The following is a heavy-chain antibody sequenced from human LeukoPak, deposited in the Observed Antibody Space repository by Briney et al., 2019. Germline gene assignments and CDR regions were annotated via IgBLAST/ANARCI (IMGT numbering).Heavy chain of an antibody. Sequence: GEPLKISCKGSGYRFTSYWIGWVRQMPGKGLEWRGIIYPGDSDTRYSPSFQGQVTISADKSISPAYLQWSSLKASDTAMYYCARLEGDIIPYCDYWGQGTLVTVSS. V-gene: IGHV5-51*01. CDR2: IYPGDSDT. CDR1: GYRFTSYW. J-gene: IGHJ4*02. CDR3: ARLEGDIIPYCDY. D-gene: IGHD3-10*01.